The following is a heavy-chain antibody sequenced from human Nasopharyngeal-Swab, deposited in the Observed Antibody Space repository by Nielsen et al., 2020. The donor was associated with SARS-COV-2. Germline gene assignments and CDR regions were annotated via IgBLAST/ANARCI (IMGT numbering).Heavy chain of an antibody. V-gene: IGHV3-11*01. D-gene: IGHD3-22*01. CDR1: GFTFSDYY. J-gene: IGHJ3*02. CDR2: ISSSGSTI. Sequence: LSLTGAASGFTFSDYYMSWIRQAPGKGLEWVSYISSSGSTIYYADSVKGRFTISRDNAKNSLYLQMNSLRAEDTAVYYCARDQYYYDSSGPAFDIWGQGTMVTVSS. CDR3: ARDQYYYDSSGPAFDI.